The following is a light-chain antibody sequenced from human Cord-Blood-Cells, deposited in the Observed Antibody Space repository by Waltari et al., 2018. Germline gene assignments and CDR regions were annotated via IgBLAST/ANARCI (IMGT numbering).Light chain of an antibody. J-gene: IGKJ1*01. Sequence: DIQMTQSPSSLSASVGDRVTITCRASQGISNYLAWYQQKPGKVPKLLIYAASTLQSGVPSRFSGSGSGRDFTLTISSLQPEDFATYYCQKYNSAPTFGQGTKVEIK. V-gene: IGKV1-27*01. CDR1: QGISNY. CDR2: AAS. CDR3: QKYNSAPT.